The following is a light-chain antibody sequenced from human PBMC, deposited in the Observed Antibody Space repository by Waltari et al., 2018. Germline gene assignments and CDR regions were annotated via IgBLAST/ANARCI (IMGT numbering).Light chain of an antibody. CDR2: QSK. J-gene: IGLJ1*01. CDR3: QAWDRGTYA. Sequence: SYDLTQPSSVSVSPGQTAIITCTGDRVGDKSASWYQQRPGQSPVLVIYQSKKRPSGIPERFSGSNSGNTATLTITGTQAMDEADYYCQAWDRGTYAFGPGTKVTVL. CDR1: RVGDKS. V-gene: IGLV3-1*01.